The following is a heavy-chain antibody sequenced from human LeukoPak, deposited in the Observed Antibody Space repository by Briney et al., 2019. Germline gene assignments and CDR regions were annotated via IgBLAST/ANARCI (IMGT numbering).Heavy chain of an antibody. CDR1: GGSISSGNYY. CDR3: ARESEYSSR. Sequence: NTSETLSLTCTVSGGSISSGNYYWSWIRQPPGKGLEWIGYIFYLGNTYYTPSLKSRVTISVDTSKNQFSLKLNSVTAADTAVYYCARESEYSSRWGQGTLVTVSS. J-gene: IGHJ4*02. D-gene: IGHD6-6*01. V-gene: IGHV4-30-4*02. CDR2: IFYLGNT.